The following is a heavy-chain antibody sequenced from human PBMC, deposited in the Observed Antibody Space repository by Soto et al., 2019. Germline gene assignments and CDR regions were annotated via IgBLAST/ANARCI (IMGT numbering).Heavy chain of an antibody. D-gene: IGHD2-8*01. CDR2: IYPGDSDT. CDR3: ARHGNPGARNGVPYGMDV. CDR1: GYSFTSYW. Sequence: GESLKISCKGSGYSFTSYWIGWVRQMPGKGLEWMGIIYPGDSDTRYSPSFQGQVTISADKSISTAYLQWSSLKASDTAMYYCARHGNPGARNGVPYGMDVWGQGTTVTVSS. J-gene: IGHJ6*02. V-gene: IGHV5-51*01.